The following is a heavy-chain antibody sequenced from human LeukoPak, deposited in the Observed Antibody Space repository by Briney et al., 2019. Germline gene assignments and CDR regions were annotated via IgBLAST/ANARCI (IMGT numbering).Heavy chain of an antibody. CDR3: AKALLYLHNKVLDK. J-gene: IGHJ4*02. CDR2: ISYDASNM. CDR1: GFTFSGYP. D-gene: IGHD2/OR15-2a*01. Sequence: TGRSLRLSCAASGFTFSGYPMHWVRQAPGKGLEWVSFISYDASNMCYADSVKGRFTISRDNSKSTLYLQMDSLRAEDTAMYYCAKALLYLHNKVLDKWGQGTLVTVSS. V-gene: IGHV3-30*18.